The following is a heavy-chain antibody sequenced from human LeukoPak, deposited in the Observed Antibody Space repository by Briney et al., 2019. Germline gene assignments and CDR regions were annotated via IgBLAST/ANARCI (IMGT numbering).Heavy chain of an antibody. CDR1: GGSISSYY. Sequence: SETLSLTCTVSGGSISSYYWSWIRLPPGKGLEWIGYLSKSGNTNYSPSLKSRVTIFGDTSKNQFSLKMSSVTAADTAVYYCARRHKYDFWSGYYQTANDAFDIWGQGTMVTVSS. J-gene: IGHJ3*02. CDR3: ARRHKYDFWSGYYQTANDAFDI. V-gene: IGHV4-59*08. CDR2: LSKSGNT. D-gene: IGHD3-3*01.